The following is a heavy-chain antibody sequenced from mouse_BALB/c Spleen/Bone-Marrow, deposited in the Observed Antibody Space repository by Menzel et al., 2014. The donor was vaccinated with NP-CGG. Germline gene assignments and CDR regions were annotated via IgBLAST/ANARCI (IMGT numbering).Heavy chain of an antibody. CDR1: GFTFSSFG. CDR3: ARSRYDVGWFAY. CDR2: IISGSNTI. D-gene: IGHD2-14*01. V-gene: IGHV5-17*02. Sequence: EVKLMESGGGLVQPRGSRKLSCAASGFTFSSFGMHWVRQAPEKGLEWVAYIISGSNTIYYADTVKGRFTISRDNPKNTLFLQMTSLRSEDTAMYYCARSRYDVGWFAYWGQGTLVTVSA. J-gene: IGHJ3*01.